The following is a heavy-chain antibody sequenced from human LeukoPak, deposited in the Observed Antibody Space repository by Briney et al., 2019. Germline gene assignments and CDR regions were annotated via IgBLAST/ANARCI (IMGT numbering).Heavy chain of an antibody. V-gene: IGHV4-30-2*01. CDR3: ARDRGDCSSTSCYQGNWFDP. CDR2: IYHSGST. J-gene: IGHJ5*02. CDR1: GGSISSGGYY. D-gene: IGHD2-2*01. Sequence: PSETLSLTCTVSGGSISSGGYYWSWIRQPPGKGLEWIGYIYHSGSTYYNPSLKSRVTISVDRSKNQFSLKLSSVTAADTAVYYCARDRGDCSSTSCYQGNWFDPWGQGTLVTVSS.